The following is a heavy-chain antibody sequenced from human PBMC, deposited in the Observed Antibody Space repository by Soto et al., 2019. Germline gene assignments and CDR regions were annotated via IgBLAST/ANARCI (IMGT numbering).Heavy chain of an antibody. V-gene: IGHV3-21*01. D-gene: IGHD3-9*01. CDR1: GFTFRTYS. J-gene: IGHJ4*02. Sequence: SLRLSCAASGFTFRTYSMNWVRQAPGKGLEWVSSISSSSSFKYYADSVKGRFTISRDNVKNSLYLQMDNLRAEDTAVYYCARGLRSFDWGNDYWGQGTLVTVSS. CDR3: ARGLRSFDWGNDY. CDR2: ISSSSSFK.